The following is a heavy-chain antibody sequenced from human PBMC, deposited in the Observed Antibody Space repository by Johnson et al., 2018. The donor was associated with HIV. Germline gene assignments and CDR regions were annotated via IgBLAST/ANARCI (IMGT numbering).Heavy chain of an antibody. CDR2: IKQAGSEK. J-gene: IGHJ3*02. Sequence: VQLVESGGGVVQPGGSLRLSCAASGFTFSSYWMSWVRQAPGKGLEWVAHIKQAGSEKYYVDSVKGRFTISRDNAKKSLYLQMNSLRVEDTAVYYCARDYYDSSGPDAFDIWGQGTMVTVSS. CDR3: ARDYYDSSGPDAFDI. CDR1: GFTFSSYW. D-gene: IGHD3-22*01. V-gene: IGHV3-7*01.